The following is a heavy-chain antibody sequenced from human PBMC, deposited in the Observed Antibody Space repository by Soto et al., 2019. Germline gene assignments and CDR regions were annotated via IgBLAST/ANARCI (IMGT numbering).Heavy chain of an antibody. V-gene: IGHV3-64*01. D-gene: IGHD2-2*01. J-gene: IGHJ5*02. CDR2: ISSNGGST. CDR3: ARGDIVVVPAAMKAPGSFDL. CDR1: GFTFSSYA. Sequence: PGGSLRLSCAASGFTFSSYAMHWVRQAPGKGLEYVSAISSNGGSTYYANSVKGRFTISRDNSKNTLYLQMGSLRAEDMAVYYCARGDIVVVPAAMKAPGSFDLRGKGTLLTVSS.